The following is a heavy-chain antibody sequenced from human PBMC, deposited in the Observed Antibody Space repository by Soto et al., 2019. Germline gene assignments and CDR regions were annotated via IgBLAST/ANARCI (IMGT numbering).Heavy chain of an antibody. J-gene: IGHJ3*02. V-gene: IGHV3-30-3*01. CDR3: ARGYHYYDSSGYDKWDAFDI. Sequence: GGSLRLSCAASGFTFSSYAMHWVRQAPGKGLKWVAVISYDGSNKYYADSVKGRFTISRDNAKNSLYLQMNSLRAEDTAVYYCARGYHYYDSSGYDKWDAFDIWGQGTMVTVSS. D-gene: IGHD3-22*01. CDR2: ISYDGSNK. CDR1: GFTFSSYA.